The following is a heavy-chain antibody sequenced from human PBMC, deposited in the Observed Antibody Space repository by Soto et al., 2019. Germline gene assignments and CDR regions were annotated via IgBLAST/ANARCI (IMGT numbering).Heavy chain of an antibody. CDR2: IYYSGST. Sequence: QLQLQESGPGLVKPSETLSLTCTVSGGSISSSSYYWGWIRQPPGKGLEWIGSIYYSGSTYYNPSLKSRVTISVDTSKNQFSLKLSSVTAADTAVYYCARSSSWYFFDAFDIWGQGTMVTVSS. D-gene: IGHD6-13*01. V-gene: IGHV4-39*01. CDR1: GGSISSSSYY. CDR3: ARSSSWYFFDAFDI. J-gene: IGHJ3*02.